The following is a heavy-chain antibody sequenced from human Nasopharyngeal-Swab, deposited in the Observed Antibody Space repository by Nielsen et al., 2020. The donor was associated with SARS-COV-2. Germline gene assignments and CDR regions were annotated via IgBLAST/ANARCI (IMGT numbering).Heavy chain of an antibody. CDR2: ISWNSGSI. CDR3: AKATTVGYYYYYGMDV. Sequence: SLKISCAASGFTFDDYAMHWVRQAPGKGLEWVSGISWNSGSIGYADSVKGRFTIPRDNAKNSLYLQMNSLRAEDTALYYCAKATTVGYYYYYGMDVWGQGTTVTVSS. CDR1: GFTFDDYA. J-gene: IGHJ6*02. V-gene: IGHV3-9*01. D-gene: IGHD4-11*01.